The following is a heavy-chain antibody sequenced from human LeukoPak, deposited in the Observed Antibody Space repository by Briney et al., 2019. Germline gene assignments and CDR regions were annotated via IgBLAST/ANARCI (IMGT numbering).Heavy chain of an antibody. V-gene: IGHV1-18*01. CDR1: GYTFTSYG. CDR3: ARAKLWFGELFYVYFDY. J-gene: IGHJ4*02. D-gene: IGHD3-10*01. CDR2: ISAYNGNT. Sequence: ASVKVSCKASGYTFTSYGISWVRQAPGQGLEWMGWISAYNGNTNHAQKLQGRVTMTTDTSTSTAYMELRSLRSDDTAVYYCARAKLWFGELFYVYFDYWGQGTLVTVSS.